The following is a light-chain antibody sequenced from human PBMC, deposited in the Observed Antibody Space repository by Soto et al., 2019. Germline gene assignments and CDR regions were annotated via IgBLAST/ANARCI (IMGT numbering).Light chain of an antibody. V-gene: IGKV3-15*01. CDR1: QSVSIK. Sequence: EIVMTQSPATLSVSPGERATLSCRASQSVSIKLAWYQQKPGQAPRLLIYDTSTRATGIPARFSGSGSGTEFTLTISRLEPEDFALYFCQQYGDSPPGTFGQGTRLEI. CDR2: DTS. CDR3: QQYGDSPPGT. J-gene: IGKJ5*01.